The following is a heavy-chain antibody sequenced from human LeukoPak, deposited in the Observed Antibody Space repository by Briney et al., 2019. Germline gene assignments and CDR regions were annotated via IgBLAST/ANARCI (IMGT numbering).Heavy chain of an antibody. J-gene: IGHJ4*02. V-gene: IGHV3-30-3*01. CDR1: GFTFSSYA. Sequence: GGSLRLSCAASGFTFSSYAMHWVRQAPGKGLEWVAVISYDGSNKYYADSVKGRFTISRDNSKNTLYLQMNSLKTEDTAVYYCTTALTHNFDYWGQGTLVTVSS. CDR3: TTALTHNFDY. CDR2: ISYDGSNK.